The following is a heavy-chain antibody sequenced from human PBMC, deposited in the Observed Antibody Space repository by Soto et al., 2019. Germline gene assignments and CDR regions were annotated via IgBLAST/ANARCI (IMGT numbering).Heavy chain of an antibody. V-gene: IGHV3-23*01. Sequence: EVQLLESGGGLVQPGGSLRLSCAASGFTFSNYGMTWVRQAPGKGLEWVSGMSRDGGVTDYTDSVKGRCTISRDISKNTLYLQMNSLRAEDTAVYYCAKIDKFNPQSSGWANRFDYWGQGTRVTVSS. D-gene: IGHD6-19*01. CDR1: GFTFSNYG. CDR3: AKIDKFNPQSSGWANRFDY. J-gene: IGHJ4*02. CDR2: MSRDGGVT.